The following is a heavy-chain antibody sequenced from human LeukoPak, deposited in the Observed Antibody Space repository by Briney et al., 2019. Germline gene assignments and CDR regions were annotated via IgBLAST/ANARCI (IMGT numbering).Heavy chain of an antibody. V-gene: IGHV3-23*01. CDR3: AKRIQLERPSTYYFYGMDV. Sequence: PGGSLRLSCAASGFTFSSFAMNWVRQAPGKGLEWVSTISGSGGTTYYTDSVKGRFTISRDNSKNTLFLQMNSLRAEDTAVYYCAKRIQLERPSTYYFYGMDVWGQGTTVTVSS. CDR1: GFTFSSFA. D-gene: IGHD1-1*01. J-gene: IGHJ6*02. CDR2: ISGSGGTT.